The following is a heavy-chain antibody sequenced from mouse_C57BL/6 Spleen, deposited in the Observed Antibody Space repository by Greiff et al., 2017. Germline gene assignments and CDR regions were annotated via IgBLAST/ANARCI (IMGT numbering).Heavy chain of an antibody. D-gene: IGHD1-1*01. CDR3: ARGPYYYGG. J-gene: IGHJ4*01. Sequence: QVQLQQPGAELVMPGASVKLSCKASGYTFTSYWMHWVKQRPGQGLEWIGEIDPSDSYTNYNQKFKGKSTLTVDKSSSTAYMQISSLTSEDSAVYYCARGPYYYGGWGQGTSVTVSS. CDR1: GYTFTSYW. V-gene: IGHV1-69*01. CDR2: IDPSDSYT.